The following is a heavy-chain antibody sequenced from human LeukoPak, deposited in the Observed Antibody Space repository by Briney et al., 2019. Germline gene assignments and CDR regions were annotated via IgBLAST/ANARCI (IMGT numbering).Heavy chain of an antibody. D-gene: IGHD3-10*01. CDR1: GYSFTSYW. Sequence: GESLQISCKGSGYSFTSYWIGWVRQMPGKGLEWMGIIYPGDSDTRYSPSFQGQVTISADKSISTAYLQWSSLKASDTAMYYCARSLFPDYYGSGDDAFDIWGQGTMVTVSS. J-gene: IGHJ3*02. CDR3: ARSLFPDYYGSGDDAFDI. V-gene: IGHV5-51*01. CDR2: IYPGDSDT.